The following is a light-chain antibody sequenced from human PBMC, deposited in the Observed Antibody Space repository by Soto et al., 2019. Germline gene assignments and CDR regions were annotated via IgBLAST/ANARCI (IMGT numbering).Light chain of an antibody. CDR3: QQYGSSLTWT. Sequence: EIVLTQSPDTLSLSPGERATLSCRASQRFSSSYLAWYQQKPGQAPRLLIYGASSRATGIPDRFSGSGSETDFTLTISRLEPEDFSVYYCQQYGSSLTWTFGQGTKVEIK. J-gene: IGKJ1*01. CDR1: QRFSSSY. V-gene: IGKV3-20*01. CDR2: GAS.